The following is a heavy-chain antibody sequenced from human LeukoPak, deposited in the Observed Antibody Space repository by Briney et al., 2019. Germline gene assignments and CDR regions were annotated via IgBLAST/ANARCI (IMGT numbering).Heavy chain of an antibody. J-gene: IGHJ6*02. CDR1: GFTFTSSA. CDR2: IVVGSGNT. Sequence: SVKVSFKASGFTFTSSAVQWVRQARGQRLEWIGWIVVGSGNTNYAQKSQERVTITRDMSTSTAYMELSSLRSEDTAVYYCAAAPYYDFWSGYFGYYYGMDVWGQGTTVTVSS. CDR3: AAAPYYDFWSGYFGYYYGMDV. V-gene: IGHV1-58*01. D-gene: IGHD3-3*01.